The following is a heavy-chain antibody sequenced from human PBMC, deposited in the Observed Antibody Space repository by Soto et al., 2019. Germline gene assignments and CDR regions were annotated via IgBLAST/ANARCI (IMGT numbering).Heavy chain of an antibody. CDR1: GGSISSGGYS. J-gene: IGHJ5*02. D-gene: IGHD3-16*01. Sequence: TPSLTCAVSGGSISSGGYSWSWIRQPPGKGLEWIGYIYHSGSTFYNPSLKSRVTISIDKSKNQFSLKLSSVTAADTAVYYCARVVVPRSIWGYNLFYPRGQGTLVIVSA. CDR3: ARVVVPRSIWGYNLFYP. CDR2: IYHSGST. V-gene: IGHV4-30-2*01.